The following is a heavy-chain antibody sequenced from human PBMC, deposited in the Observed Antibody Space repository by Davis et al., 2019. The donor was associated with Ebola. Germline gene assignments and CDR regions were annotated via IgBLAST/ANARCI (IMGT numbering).Heavy chain of an antibody. V-gene: IGHV1-69*13. J-gene: IGHJ5*02. Sequence: SVKVSCKASGGTFSSYAISWVRQAPGQGLEWMGGIIPIFGTANYAQKFQGRVTITADESTSTAYMELSSLRSEDTAVYYCARSSSWTKDWFDPWGQGTLVTVSS. D-gene: IGHD6-13*01. CDR3: ARSSSWTKDWFDP. CDR2: IIPIFGTA. CDR1: GGTFSSYA.